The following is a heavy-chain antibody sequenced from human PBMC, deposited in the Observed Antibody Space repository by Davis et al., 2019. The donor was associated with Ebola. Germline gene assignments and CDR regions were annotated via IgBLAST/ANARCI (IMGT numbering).Heavy chain of an antibody. CDR1: GFTFSSYS. V-gene: IGHV3-74*03. D-gene: IGHD1-26*01. Sequence: HTGGSLRLSCAASGFTFSSYSMNWVRQAPGKGLVWVSCINRNGSTTTYADSVKVRFTISRDNAKNTLYLQMNSLRAEDTAVYYCGVGGYYFDYWGQGTLVTVSS. CDR3: GVGGYYFDY. J-gene: IGHJ4*02. CDR2: INRNGSTT.